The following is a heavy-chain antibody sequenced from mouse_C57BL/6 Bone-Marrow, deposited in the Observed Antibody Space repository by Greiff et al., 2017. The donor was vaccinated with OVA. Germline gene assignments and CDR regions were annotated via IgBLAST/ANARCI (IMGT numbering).Heavy chain of an antibody. CDR1: GFTFSSYT. Sequence: DVKLVESGGGLVKPGGSLKLSCAASGFTFSSYTMSWVRQTPEKRLEWVATISGGGGNTYYPDSVKGRFTISRDNAKNTLYLQMSSLRSEDTALYYCARHTGVTLDYWGQGTTLTVSS. CDR3: ARHTGVTLDY. J-gene: IGHJ2*01. V-gene: IGHV5-9*01. CDR2: ISGGGGNT. D-gene: IGHD2-3*01.